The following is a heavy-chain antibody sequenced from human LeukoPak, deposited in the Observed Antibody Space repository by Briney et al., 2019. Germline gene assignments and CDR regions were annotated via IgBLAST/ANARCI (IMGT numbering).Heavy chain of an antibody. CDR1: GFTFSTYS. Sequence: GGSLRLSCAASGFTFSTYSMNWVRQAPGKGLEWVSFIRHDSTDLYYADSVEGRFTISRDNVKNLLYLQMNSLTAEDTAVYYCARDWFGETVWGRGTLVTVSS. CDR2: IRHDSTDL. J-gene: IGHJ4*02. CDR3: ARDWFGETV. D-gene: IGHD3-10*01. V-gene: IGHV3-48*01.